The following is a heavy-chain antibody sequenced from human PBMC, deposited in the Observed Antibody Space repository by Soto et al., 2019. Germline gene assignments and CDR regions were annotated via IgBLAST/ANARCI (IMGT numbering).Heavy chain of an antibody. CDR2: ISYDGRNK. V-gene: IGHV3-30*18. CDR1: NFTFSSYV. J-gene: IGHJ4*02. D-gene: IGHD3-22*01. Sequence: HVQLVESGGGVVQPGRSLRLSCAASNFTFSSYVMHWVRQAPGKGLEWVALISYDGRNKYYADSVKGRFSISRDNAKNMLDLQMDSLRPEDTAVYYCAKLSDPFYYDSSLEDLGQGTLVTVSS. CDR3: AKLSDPFYYDSSLED.